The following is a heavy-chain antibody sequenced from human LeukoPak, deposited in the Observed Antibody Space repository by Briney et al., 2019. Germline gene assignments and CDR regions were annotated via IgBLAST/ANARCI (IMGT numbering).Heavy chain of an antibody. D-gene: IGHD2-2*01. CDR1: GYTFTCYY. Sequence: GASVKVSCKASGYTFTCYYMHWVRQAPGQGLEWMGWINPNSGGTNYAQKFQGRVTMTRDTSISTAYMELSRLRSDDTAVYYCARGLVPAAMYSWFDPWGQGTLVTVSS. J-gene: IGHJ5*02. CDR2: INPNSGGT. CDR3: ARGLVPAAMYSWFDP. V-gene: IGHV1-2*02.